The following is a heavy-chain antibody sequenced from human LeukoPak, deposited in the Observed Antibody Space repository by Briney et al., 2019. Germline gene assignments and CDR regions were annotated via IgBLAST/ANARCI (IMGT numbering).Heavy chain of an antibody. D-gene: IGHD3-22*01. Sequence: PSETLSLTCTVSGDSISSGDYYWSWIRQPAGKGLEWIGRIPSSGSTNYNPSLKSRVTISVDTSKNQFSLKPSSVTAADTAVYFCARGPYSYDSSGAFDIWGQGTMVTVSS. V-gene: IGHV4-61*02. CDR2: IPSSGST. CDR1: GDSISSGDYY. J-gene: IGHJ3*02. CDR3: ARGPYSYDSSGAFDI.